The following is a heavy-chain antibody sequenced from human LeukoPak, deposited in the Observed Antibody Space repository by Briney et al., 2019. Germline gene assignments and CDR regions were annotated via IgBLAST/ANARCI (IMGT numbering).Heavy chain of an antibody. CDR3: ARDHWDILTGYYIDY. CDR1: EFTFSSYS. V-gene: IGHV3-21*01. J-gene: IGHJ4*02. Sequence: GGSLRLSCAASEFTFSSYSMNWVRLAPGKGLEWVSSISSSSRYLYYADSVKGRFTISRDNAKNSLYLQMNSLRAEDTAVYYCARDHWDILTGYYIDYWGQGTLVTVSS. D-gene: IGHD3-9*01. CDR2: ISSSSRYL.